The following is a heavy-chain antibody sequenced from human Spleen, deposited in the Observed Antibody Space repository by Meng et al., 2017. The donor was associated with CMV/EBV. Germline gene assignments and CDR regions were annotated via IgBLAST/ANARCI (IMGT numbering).Heavy chain of an antibody. CDR3: AKTGQWLEYYFDY. CDR1: GFTFSSYG. D-gene: IGHD6-19*01. V-gene: IGHV3-30*02. Sequence: ASGFTFSSYGMHWVRQAPGKGLEWVAFIRYDGSNKYYADFVKGRFTISRDNSKNTLYLQMNSLRAEDTAVYYCAKTGQWLEYYFDYWGQGTLVTVSS. CDR2: IRYDGSNK. J-gene: IGHJ4*02.